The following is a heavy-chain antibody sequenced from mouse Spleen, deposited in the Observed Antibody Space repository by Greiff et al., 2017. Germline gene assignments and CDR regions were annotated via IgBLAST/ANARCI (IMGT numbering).Heavy chain of an antibody. CDR1: GFTFSDYY. Sequence: EVQLVESEGGLVQPGSSMKLSCTASGFTFSDYYMAWVRQVPEKGLEWVANINYDGSSTYYLDSLKSRSLISTDNAKNIRYLQMSSLKSEDTATYYCARGSYGSYAMDYWGQGTSVTVSS. J-gene: IGHJ4*01. CDR3: ARGSYGSYAMDY. D-gene: IGHD2-2*01. CDR2: INYDGSST. V-gene: IGHV5-16*01.